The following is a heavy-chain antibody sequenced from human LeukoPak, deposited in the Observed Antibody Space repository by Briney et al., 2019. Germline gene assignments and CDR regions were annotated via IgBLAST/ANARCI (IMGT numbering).Heavy chain of an antibody. CDR3: AKLGSYSTGWIDY. D-gene: IGHD6-19*01. J-gene: IGHJ4*02. V-gene: IGHV5-51*01. Sequence: GESLKISCKGSGYSFTNFWIGWVRPMPGKGLEWMGLIFPDDSDTTYSPSFQGQVTISVDKSISTAYLHWSSLKASDTAMYYCAKLGSYSTGWIDYWGQGTVVTVSS. CDR2: IFPDDSDT. CDR1: GYSFTNFW.